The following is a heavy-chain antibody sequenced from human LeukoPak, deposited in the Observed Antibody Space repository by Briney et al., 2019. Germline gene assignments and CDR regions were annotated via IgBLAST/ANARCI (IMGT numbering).Heavy chain of an antibody. V-gene: IGHV1-18*01. CDR1: GYTFTSYG. D-gene: IGHD6-13*01. J-gene: IGHJ4*02. CDR2: ISAHNGNT. Sequence: ASVKVSCKASGYTFTSYGISWVRQAPGQGLEWMGWISAHNGNTNYAQKLQGRVTMTTDTSTSTAYMELRSLRSDDTAVYYCARENLIIAAPGTVPYYFDYWGQGTLVTVSS. CDR3: ARENLIIAAPGTVPYYFDY.